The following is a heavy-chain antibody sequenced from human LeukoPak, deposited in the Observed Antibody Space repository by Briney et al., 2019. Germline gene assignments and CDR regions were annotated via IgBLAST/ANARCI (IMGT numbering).Heavy chain of an antibody. D-gene: IGHD3-10*01. CDR3: ARDRLWFGELLAGMDV. CDR2: ISYDGSNK. V-gene: IGHV3-30-3*01. CDR1: GFTFSSYA. J-gene: IGHJ6*02. Sequence: GGSLRLSCAASGFTFSSYAMHWVRQAPGKGLEWVAVISYDGSNKYYADSVKGRFTISRDNSKNTLYLQMNSLRAEDTAVYYCARDRLWFGELLAGMDVWGQGTTVTVSS.